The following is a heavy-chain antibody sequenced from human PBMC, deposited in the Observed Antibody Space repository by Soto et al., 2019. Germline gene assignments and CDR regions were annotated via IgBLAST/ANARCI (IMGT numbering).Heavy chain of an antibody. CDR3: AAQYDCSGGSCYPDAFDI. CDR2: FDPEDGET. Sequence: ASVKVSCKVSGYTLTELSMHWVRQAPGKGLEWMGGFDPEDGETIYAQKFQGRVTMTDDTSTDTAYMELSSLRSEDTAVYYCAAQYDCSGGSCYPDAFDIWGQGTMVTVSS. V-gene: IGHV1-24*01. J-gene: IGHJ3*02. CDR1: GYTLTELS. D-gene: IGHD2-15*01.